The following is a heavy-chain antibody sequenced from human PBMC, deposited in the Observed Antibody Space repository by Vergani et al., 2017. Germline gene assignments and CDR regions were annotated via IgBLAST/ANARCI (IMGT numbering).Heavy chain of an antibody. V-gene: IGHV4-34*01. D-gene: IGHD3-22*01. J-gene: IGHJ5*02. CDR3: ARGGCGIPVYYYDSSREGFDP. CDR2: INHSGST. Sequence: QVQLQQWGAGLLKPSETLSLTCAVYGGSFSGYYWSWIRQPPGKGLEWIGEINHSGSTNYNPSLKSRVTISVDTSKNQFSLKLSAVNAADRAVYYCARGGCGIPVYYYDSSREGFDPWGQGTLVTVSS. CDR1: GGSFSGYY.